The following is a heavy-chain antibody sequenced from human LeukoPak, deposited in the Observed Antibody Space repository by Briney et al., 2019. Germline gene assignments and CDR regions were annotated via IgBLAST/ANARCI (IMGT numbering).Heavy chain of an antibody. CDR2: ISSSGSTI. CDR3: ARVGSDYGGNPLRTGLDY. D-gene: IGHD4-23*01. Sequence: GGSLRLSCAASGFTFSDYYMSWIRQAPGKGLEWVSYISSSGSTIYYADSVKGRFTISRDNAKNSLYLQMNSLRAEDTAVYYCARVGSDYGGNPLRTGLDYWGQGTLVTVSS. CDR1: GFTFSDYY. V-gene: IGHV3-11*01. J-gene: IGHJ4*02.